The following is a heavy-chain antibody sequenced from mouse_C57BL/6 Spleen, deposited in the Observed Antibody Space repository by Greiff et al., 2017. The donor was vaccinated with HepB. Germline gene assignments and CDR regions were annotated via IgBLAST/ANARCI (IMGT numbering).Heavy chain of an antibody. CDR1: GYTFTSYW. V-gene: IGHV1-55*01. CDR2: IYPGSGST. CDR3: AFYGSSPVDFDV. D-gene: IGHD1-1*01. Sequence: QVQLQQPGAELVKPGASVKMSCKASGYTFTSYWITWVKQRPGQGLEWIGDIYPGSGSTNYNEKFKSKATLTVDTSSSTAYMQLSSLTSEDSAVYYCAFYGSSPVDFDVWGTGTTVTVSS. J-gene: IGHJ1*03.